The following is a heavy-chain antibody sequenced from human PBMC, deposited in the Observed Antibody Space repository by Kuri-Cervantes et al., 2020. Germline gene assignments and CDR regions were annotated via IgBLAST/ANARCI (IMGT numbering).Heavy chain of an antibody. CDR1: GFTFSSYS. V-gene: IGHV3-21*01. Sequence: GESLKISCAASGFTFSSYSMNWVRQAPGKRLEWVSSISSSSSYIYYADSVKGRFTISRDNAKNSLYLQMNSLRAEDTAVYYCARDYIAAATYYYYYGMDVWGQGTTVTVSS. D-gene: IGHD6-13*01. CDR2: ISSSSSYI. J-gene: IGHJ6*02. CDR3: ARDYIAAATYYYYYGMDV.